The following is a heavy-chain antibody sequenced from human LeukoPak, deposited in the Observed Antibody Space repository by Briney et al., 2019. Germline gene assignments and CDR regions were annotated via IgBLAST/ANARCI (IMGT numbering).Heavy chain of an antibody. D-gene: IGHD4-17*01. CDR2: IYYSGST. CDR1: GGSISSSSYY. V-gene: IGHV4-39*01. Sequence: SETLSLTCTVSGGSISSSSYYWGWVRQPPGKGLEWIGSIYYSGSTYYNPSLKSRVTISVDTSKNQFSLKLSSVTAADTAVYYCASYDYGDSGAAFDIWGQGTMVTVSS. CDR3: ASYDYGDSGAAFDI. J-gene: IGHJ3*02.